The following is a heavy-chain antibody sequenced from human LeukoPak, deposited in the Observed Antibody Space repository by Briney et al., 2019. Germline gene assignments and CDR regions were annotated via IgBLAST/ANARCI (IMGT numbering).Heavy chain of an antibody. Sequence: GGSLRLSCAASGFTFSGSAMHWVRQASGKGLEWVGRIRSKANSYATAYAASVKGRFTISRDDSKNTAYLQMNSLKTEDTAVYYCARDSYHGEQWLVRDYYYYMDVWGKGTTVTVSS. D-gene: IGHD6-19*01. V-gene: IGHV3-73*01. J-gene: IGHJ6*03. CDR1: GFTFSGSA. CDR3: ARDSYHGEQWLVRDYYYYMDV. CDR2: IRSKANSYAT.